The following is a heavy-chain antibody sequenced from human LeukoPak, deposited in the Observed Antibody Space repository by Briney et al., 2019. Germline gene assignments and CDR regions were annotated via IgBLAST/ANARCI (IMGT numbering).Heavy chain of an antibody. V-gene: IGHV3-23*01. D-gene: IGHD3-10*01. J-gene: IGHJ6*02. CDR2: ISDSGTST. CDR3: AKVPYSDYGSGRPPFMDV. CDR1: GFTFSSYA. Sequence: GGSLRLSCAASGFTFSSYAMSWVRQAPGKGLEWVSTISDSGTSTYYADSVKGRFTISRDNSKNTLYLQMDSLRGEDTAIYYCAKVPYSDYGSGRPPFMDVWGQGTTVAVSS.